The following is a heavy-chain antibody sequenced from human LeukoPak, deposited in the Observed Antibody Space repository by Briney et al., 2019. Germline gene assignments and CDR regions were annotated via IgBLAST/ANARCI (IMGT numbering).Heavy chain of an antibody. CDR2: IYSGGST. Sequence: GGSLRLTCAASGVTVSDNYMSWVRQAPGKGLEWVSVIYSGGSTHYADSVKGRFTISRDNSKNTLYLQMNSLRAEDTAVYYCARDRLHYDSLTGYPADWGQGTLVTVSS. CDR1: GVTVSDNY. J-gene: IGHJ4*02. V-gene: IGHV3-66*01. CDR3: ARDRLHYDSLTGYPAD. D-gene: IGHD3-9*01.